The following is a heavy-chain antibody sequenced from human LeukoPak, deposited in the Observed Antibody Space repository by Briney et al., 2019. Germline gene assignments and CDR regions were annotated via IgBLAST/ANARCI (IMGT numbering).Heavy chain of an antibody. CDR1: GYSISSDYY. CDR3: ARSGSGYLRYYFDY. CDR2: IYSSGST. D-gene: IGHD5-12*01. Sequence: SETLSLTCIVSGYSISSDYYWGWVRQPPGKGLGWIGSIYSSGSTYYNPSLKSRVTISLDTSKNHFSLKLSSVTAADTAVYYCARSGSGYLRYYFDYWGQGTLVTVSS. J-gene: IGHJ4*02. V-gene: IGHV4-38-2*02.